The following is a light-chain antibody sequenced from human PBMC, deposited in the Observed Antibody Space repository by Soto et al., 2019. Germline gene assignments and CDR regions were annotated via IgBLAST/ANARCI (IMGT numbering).Light chain of an antibody. J-gene: IGLJ1*01. Sequence: QSAVTQLPSVFGPLGQSITISSLGTSIIVSGYNSVSWYRQNPGKAPKLMIYDVTNRPSGVSNRFSGSKSGNTASLTISGLQAEEEADYYCSSFTSRITYVFGTGTKVTV. CDR3: SSFTSRITYV. V-gene: IGLV2-14*01. CDR1: SIIVSGYNS. CDR2: DVT.